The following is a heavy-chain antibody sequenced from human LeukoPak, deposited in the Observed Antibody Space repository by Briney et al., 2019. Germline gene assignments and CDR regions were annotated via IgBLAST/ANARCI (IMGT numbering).Heavy chain of an antibody. D-gene: IGHD4-17*01. J-gene: IGHJ4*02. CDR2: ISAYNGNT. CDR3: AREAYGDYAVDY. CDR1: GYTFTSYD. V-gene: IGHV1-18*01. Sequence: ATVKVSCKASGYTFTSYDISWVRQAPGQGLEWMGWISAYNGNTNYAQKLQGRVTMTTDTSTSTAYMELRSLRSDDTAVYYCAREAYGDYAVDYWGQGTLVTVSS.